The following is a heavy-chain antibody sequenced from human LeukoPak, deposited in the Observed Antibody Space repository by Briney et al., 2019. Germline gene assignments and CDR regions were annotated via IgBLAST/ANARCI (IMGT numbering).Heavy chain of an antibody. CDR1: GFTLSTYW. Sequence: GGSLRLSCAASGFTLSTYWMTWVRQAPGKGLEWVANIKQDGREKYYVDSVKGRFTISRANAKKLLYLQMNSLRVEDTAVYYCARDRGSSGRLGRFDNWGQGTLVTVSP. CDR3: ARDRGSSGRLGRFDN. D-gene: IGHD6-19*01. V-gene: IGHV3-7*01. J-gene: IGHJ4*02. CDR2: IKQDGREK.